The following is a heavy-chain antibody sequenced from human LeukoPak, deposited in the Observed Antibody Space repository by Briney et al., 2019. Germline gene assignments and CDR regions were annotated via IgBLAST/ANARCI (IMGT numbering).Heavy chain of an antibody. CDR1: GYSISSGYY. J-gene: IGHJ5*02. D-gene: IGHD3-3*01. CDR3: ASALKIFWFDP. CDR2: IYHSGST. Sequence: PSETLSLTCAVSGYSISSGYYWGWIRQPPGKGLEWIGSIYHSGSTYYNPSLKSRVTISVDMSKNQFSLKLSSVTAADTAVYYCASALKIFWFDPWGQGTLVTVSS. V-gene: IGHV4-38-2*01.